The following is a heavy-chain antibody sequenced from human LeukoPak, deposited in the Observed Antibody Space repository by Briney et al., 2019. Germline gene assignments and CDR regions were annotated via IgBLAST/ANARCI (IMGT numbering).Heavy chain of an antibody. V-gene: IGHV4-59*01. Sequence: SEALSLTCTVSGGSISSYYWSWIRQPPGKGLEWIGYIFYSGSTNYSPSLKSRVTISVGTSKSQFSLNLSSVTAADTAVYYCAREKSSGWYGGDFDYWGQGTLVTVSS. D-gene: IGHD6-19*01. CDR1: GGSISSYY. J-gene: IGHJ4*02. CDR3: AREKSSGWYGGDFDY. CDR2: IFYSGST.